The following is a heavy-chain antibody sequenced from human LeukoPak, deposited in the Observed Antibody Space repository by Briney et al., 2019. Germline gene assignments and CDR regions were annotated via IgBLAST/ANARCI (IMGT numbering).Heavy chain of an antibody. V-gene: IGHV4-34*01. CDR1: GGSFSGYY. CDR2: INHSGST. CDR3: ARQAGIAVADSYYYYYYMDV. D-gene: IGHD6-19*01. Sequence: SETLSLTCAVYGGSFSGYYWSWIRQPPGKRLEWIGEINHSGSTNYNPSLKSRVTISVDTSKNQFSLKLSSVTAADTAVYYCARQAGIAVADSYYYYYYMDVWGKGTTVTISS. J-gene: IGHJ6*03.